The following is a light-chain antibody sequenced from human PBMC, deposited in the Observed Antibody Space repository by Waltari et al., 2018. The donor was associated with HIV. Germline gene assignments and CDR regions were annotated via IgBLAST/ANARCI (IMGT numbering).Light chain of an antibody. CDR2: YNN. CDR1: SSTLRNNS. CDR3: GTWDSSLSAVV. J-gene: IGLJ2*01. V-gene: IGLV1-51*01. Sequence: QSVFPQPPSVSEAPGQKVTISRPVTSSTLRNNSVSSYHPHPATAPNLPISYNNKRPSGIPDRFSGSKSGTSSTLGITGLQTGDEADYYCGTWDSSLSAVVFGGGTKLTVL.